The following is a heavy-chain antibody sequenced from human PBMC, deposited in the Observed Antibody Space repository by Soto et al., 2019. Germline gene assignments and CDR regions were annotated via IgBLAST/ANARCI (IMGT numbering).Heavy chain of an antibody. CDR1: GYTFTGYY. CDR3: ASAPDTAKAYGDYRVDD. J-gene: IGHJ4*01. Sequence: ASVKVSCKASGYTFTGYYMHWVRQAPGQGLEWMGWINPNSGGTNYAQKFQGWVTMTRDTSISTAYLELSRLRSDDTAVYYCASAPDTAKAYGDYRVDDWGQGTPFTVPS. V-gene: IGHV1-2*04. CDR2: INPNSGGT. D-gene: IGHD4-17*01.